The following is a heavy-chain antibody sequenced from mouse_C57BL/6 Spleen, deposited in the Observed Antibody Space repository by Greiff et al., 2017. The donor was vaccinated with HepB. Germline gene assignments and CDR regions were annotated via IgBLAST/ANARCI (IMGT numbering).Heavy chain of an antibody. Sequence: EVHLVESEGGLVQPGSSMKLSCTASGFTFSDYYMAWVRQVPEKGLEWVANINYDGSSTYYLDSLKSRFIISRDNAKNILYLQMSSLKSEDTATYYCARDVGYSNYEYFDVWGTGTTVTVSS. CDR3: ARDVGYSNYEYFDV. V-gene: IGHV5-16*01. J-gene: IGHJ1*03. CDR1: GFTFSDYY. CDR2: INYDGSST. D-gene: IGHD2-5*01.